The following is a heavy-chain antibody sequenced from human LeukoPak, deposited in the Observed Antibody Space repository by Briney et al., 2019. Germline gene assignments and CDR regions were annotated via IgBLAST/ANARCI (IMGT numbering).Heavy chain of an antibody. Sequence: ASVKVSYKASGYTFTGYYMHWVRQAPGQGLEWIGWINPNSGGTNYAQKFQGRVTMTRNTSISTAYMELSRLRSDDTAVYYCARDRGYCSSTSCYEFDPWGQGTLVTVSS. J-gene: IGHJ5*02. D-gene: IGHD2-2*01. CDR2: INPNSGGT. CDR1: GYTFTGYY. V-gene: IGHV1-2*02. CDR3: ARDRGYCSSTSCYEFDP.